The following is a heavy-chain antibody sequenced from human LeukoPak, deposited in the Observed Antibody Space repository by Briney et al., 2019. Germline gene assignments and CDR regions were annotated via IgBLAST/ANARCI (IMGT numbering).Heavy chain of an antibody. V-gene: IGHV4-39*07. Sequence: SETLSLTCTVSGGSISSSSYYWGWIRQPPGKGLEWIGSIYYSGSTYYNPSLKSRVTISVDTSKNQFSLKLSSVTAADTAVYYCHSSGYYPHDAFDIWGQGTMVTVPS. CDR1: GGSISSSSYY. J-gene: IGHJ3*02. CDR2: IYYSGST. D-gene: IGHD3-22*01. CDR3: HSSGYYPHDAFDI.